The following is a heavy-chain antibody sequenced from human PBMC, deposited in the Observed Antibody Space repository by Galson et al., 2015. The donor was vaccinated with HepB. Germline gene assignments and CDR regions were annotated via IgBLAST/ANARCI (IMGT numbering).Heavy chain of an antibody. V-gene: IGHV3-49*03. CDR2: IRSKAYGGTT. D-gene: IGHD1-26*01. J-gene: IGHJ4*02. Sequence: SLRLSCAASGFTFGDYVMSWFRQAPGKGLEWVAFIRSKAYGGTTKYAASVKGRFTISRDDSKSIAYLQMNSLKTDDTAVYYCTRGGSGSYFGFRFDYWGQGTLVTVSS. CDR1: GFTFGDYV. CDR3: TRGGSGSYFGFRFDY.